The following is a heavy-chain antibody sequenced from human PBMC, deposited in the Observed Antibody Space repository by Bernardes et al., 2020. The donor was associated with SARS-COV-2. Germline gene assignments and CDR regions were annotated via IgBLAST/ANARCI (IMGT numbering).Heavy chain of an antibody. J-gene: IGHJ3*02. CDR2: ISAYNGNT. CDR3: ARAYYDFWSGYYDRAFDI. CDR1: GYTFTSYG. V-gene: IGHV1-18*01. Sequence: ASVKVSCKASGYTFTSYGISWVRQAPGQGLEWMGWISAYNGNTNYAQKLQGRVTMTTDTSTSTAYMELRSLRSDDTAVYYCARAYYDFWSGYYDRAFDIWGQGTMVTVSS. D-gene: IGHD3-3*01.